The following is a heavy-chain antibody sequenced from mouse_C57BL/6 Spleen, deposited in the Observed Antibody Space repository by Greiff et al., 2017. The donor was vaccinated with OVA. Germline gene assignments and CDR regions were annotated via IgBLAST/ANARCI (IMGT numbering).Heavy chain of an antibody. CDR3: ARSPYGSSYGGFDY. D-gene: IGHD1-1*01. CDR1: GYAFSSSW. J-gene: IGHJ2*01. V-gene: IGHV1-82*01. CDR2: IYPGDGDT. Sequence: VKLVESGPELVKPGASVKISCKASGYAFSSSWMNWVKQRPGKGLEWIGRIYPGDGDTNYNGKFKGKATLTADKSSSTAYMQLSSLTSEDSAVYFCARSPYGSSYGGFDYWGQGTTLTVSS.